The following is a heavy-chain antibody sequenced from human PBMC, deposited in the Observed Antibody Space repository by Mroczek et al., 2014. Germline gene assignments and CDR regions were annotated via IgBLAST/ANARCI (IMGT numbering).Heavy chain of an antibody. CDR3: ARAPRGDSSWYDYAFDI. J-gene: IGHJ3*02. CDR1: GGSISSYY. CDR2: IYYSGST. V-gene: IGHV4-59*01. Sequence: KESGPGLVKPSETLSLTCTVSGGSISSYYWSWIRQPPGKGLEWIGYIYYSGSTNYNPSLKSRVTISVDTSKNQFSLKLSSVTAADTAVYYCARAPRGDSSWYDYAFDIWGQGTMVTVSS. D-gene: IGHD6-13*01.